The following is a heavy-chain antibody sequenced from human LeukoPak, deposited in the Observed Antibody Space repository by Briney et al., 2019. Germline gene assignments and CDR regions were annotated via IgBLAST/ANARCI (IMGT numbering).Heavy chain of an antibody. CDR3: ARGPRSGDLSLGYWFDP. V-gene: IGHV1-8*01. CDR2: MNPNSGNT. CDR1: GYTFTSYD. D-gene: IGHD3-10*02. J-gene: IGHJ5*02. Sequence: ASVKVSCKASGYTFTSYDINWVRQATGQGLEWMGWMNPNSGNTGYAQNFQGRLTMTRNTSISTVYMELSSLRSGDTAVYYCARGPRSGDLSLGYWFDPWGQGTLVRVSS.